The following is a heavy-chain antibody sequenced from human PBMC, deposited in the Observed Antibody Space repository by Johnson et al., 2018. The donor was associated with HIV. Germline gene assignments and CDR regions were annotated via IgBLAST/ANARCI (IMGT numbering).Heavy chain of an antibody. J-gene: IGHJ3*02. CDR3: ARAGKTVTFDI. D-gene: IGHD1-14*01. CDR1: GFTFGDYA. CDR2: ISHDGSHK. V-gene: IGHV3-30*04. Sequence: QMLLVESGGGLVQPGRSLRLSCTASGFTFGDYAMHWVRQAPGKGLEWVAVISHDGSHKYYADSVKGRFTISRDNAKNTLYLQMKSLRAEDTAVYYCARAGKTVTFDIWGQGTMVTVSS.